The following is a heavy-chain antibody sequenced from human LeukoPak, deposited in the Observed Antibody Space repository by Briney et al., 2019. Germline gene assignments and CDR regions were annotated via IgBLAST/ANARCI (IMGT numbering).Heavy chain of an antibody. CDR1: GGSISSYY. Sequence: SETLSLTCTVSGGSISSYYWSWIRQPPGKGLEWIGYIYYSGSTNYNPSLKSRVTISVDTSKNRFSLKLSSVTAADTAVYYCARQNRAGSYLNYWGQGTLVTVSS. V-gene: IGHV4-59*08. CDR3: ARQNRAGSYLNY. D-gene: IGHD5-24*01. J-gene: IGHJ4*02. CDR2: IYYSGST.